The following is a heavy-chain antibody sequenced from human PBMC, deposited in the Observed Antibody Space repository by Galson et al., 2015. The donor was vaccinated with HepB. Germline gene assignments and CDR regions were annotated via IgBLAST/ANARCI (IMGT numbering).Heavy chain of an antibody. D-gene: IGHD5-12*01. Sequence: SVKVSCKASGYTFTSYDINWVRQATGQGLEWMGWMNPNSGNTGYAQKFQGRVTMTRNTSISTAYMELSSLRSEDTAVYYCVTPGGYSGYDLPFDYWGQGTLVTVSS. CDR2: MNPNSGNT. CDR3: VTPGGYSGYDLPFDY. J-gene: IGHJ4*02. V-gene: IGHV1-8*01. CDR1: GYTFTSYD.